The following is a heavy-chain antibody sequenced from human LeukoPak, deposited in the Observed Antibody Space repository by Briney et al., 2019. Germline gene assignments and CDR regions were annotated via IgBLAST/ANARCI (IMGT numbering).Heavy chain of an antibody. V-gene: IGHV4-59*01. CDR1: GGSISSYY. CDR2: IYYSGST. Sequence: PSETLSLTCTVSGGSISSYYWSWIRQPPGKGLEWIGYIYYSGSTNYNPSLKSRVTISVDTSKNQFSLKLSSVTAADTAVYYCAGDFWSGYYSSAGVGAFDIWGQGTMVTVSS. J-gene: IGHJ3*02. CDR3: AGDFWSGYYSSAGVGAFDI. D-gene: IGHD3-3*01.